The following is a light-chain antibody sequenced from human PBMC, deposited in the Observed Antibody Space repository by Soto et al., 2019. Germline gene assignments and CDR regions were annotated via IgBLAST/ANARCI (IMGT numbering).Light chain of an antibody. Sequence: QSALTQPASVSGSPGQSITISCTGTSSDVGGYNYVSWYQQHPGKAPKLMIYDVSNRPSGVSNRFSGSKSGNTASLTISGLQAEDEADYYWSSYTSSSPLGVVFGGGTKLTVL. CDR1: SSDVGGYNY. CDR3: SSYTSSSPLGVV. J-gene: IGLJ2*01. CDR2: DVS. V-gene: IGLV2-14*01.